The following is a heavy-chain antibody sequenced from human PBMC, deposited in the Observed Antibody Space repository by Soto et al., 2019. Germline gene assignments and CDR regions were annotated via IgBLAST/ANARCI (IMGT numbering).Heavy chain of an antibody. CDR3: AKLAAAQWAQYYFDY. CDR2: ISGSGGST. J-gene: IGHJ4*02. V-gene: IGHV3-23*01. CDR1: GFTFSSYA. D-gene: IGHD6-13*01. Sequence: PGGSLILSCAASGFTFSSYAMSWVRQAPGKGLEWVSAISGSGGSTYYADSVKGRFTISRDNSKNTLYLQMNSLRAEDTAVYYCAKLAAAQWAQYYFDYWGQGTLVTVSS.